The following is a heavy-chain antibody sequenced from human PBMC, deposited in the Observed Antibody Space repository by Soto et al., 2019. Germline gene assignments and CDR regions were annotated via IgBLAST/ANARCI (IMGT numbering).Heavy chain of an antibody. D-gene: IGHD3-16*01. CDR1: RYTFKSHG. Sequence: GGSLRLSCVVSRYTFKSHGLSWVRQAPGKGLEWVSTIDSTGANTHYADSVRGRFTISRNNSRNTLHLQMHDLRADDTALYYCVSWVSAHFDYWGQGTLVTVSS. V-gene: IGHV3-23*01. CDR3: VSWVSAHFDY. CDR2: IDSTGANT. J-gene: IGHJ4*02.